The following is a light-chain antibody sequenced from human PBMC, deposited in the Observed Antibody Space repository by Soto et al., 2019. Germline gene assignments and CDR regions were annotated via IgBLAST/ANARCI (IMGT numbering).Light chain of an antibody. CDR3: QQYASAPLT. CDR2: DAS. Sequence: EIVLTQSPGTLSLSPGERATLSCRASQTVAKNYLAWYQQQPGQAPRLLIYDASTRATGIPDRFTGRGSATDFTLTINRLEPEDFAVYYCQQYASAPLTFGGGTKVEIK. V-gene: IGKV3-20*01. CDR1: QTVAKNY. J-gene: IGKJ4*01.